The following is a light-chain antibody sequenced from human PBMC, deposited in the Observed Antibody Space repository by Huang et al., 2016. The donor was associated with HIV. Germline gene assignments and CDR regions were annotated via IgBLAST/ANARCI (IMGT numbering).Light chain of an antibody. V-gene: IGKV3D-20*01. J-gene: IGKJ5*01. CDR1: QSVSSND. CDR2: DAA. Sequence: EIVLTQSPATLSLSPGERATLTCGASQSVSSNDLAWYHQKPGLAPRLLLYDAASRATGIPDRFSGSGSGTDFTLTITRLEPEDFAVYYCQQYGSTPPITFGQGTRLEIK. CDR3: QQYGSTPPIT.